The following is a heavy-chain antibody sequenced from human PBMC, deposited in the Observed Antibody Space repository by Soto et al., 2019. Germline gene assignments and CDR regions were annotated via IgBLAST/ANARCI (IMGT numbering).Heavy chain of an antibody. J-gene: IGHJ6*02. CDR1: GFTLSRYT. Sequence: QVQLVESGGCMVQPGRSLRLSCGVSGFTLSRYTMHWVRQAPGKGLEWVALISSDGSAKYYADSVRGRFTISRDDSLNLQMTSVRAEDTAVYYCARDGYCSGGTCLDGMDVWGQGTTVTVSS. CDR3: ARDGYCSGGTCLDGMDV. V-gene: IGHV3-30-3*01. CDR2: ISSDGSAK. D-gene: IGHD2-15*01.